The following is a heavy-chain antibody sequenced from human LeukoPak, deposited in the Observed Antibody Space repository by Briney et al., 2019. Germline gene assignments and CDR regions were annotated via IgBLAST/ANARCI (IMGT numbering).Heavy chain of an antibody. CDR1: GFTFSSYA. CDR2: ISYDGSNI. CDR3: ARDAPFSRASFDY. V-gene: IGHV3-30-3*01. J-gene: IGHJ4*02. Sequence: GGSLRLSCAASGFTFSSYAMHWVRQAPGKGLEWVADISYDGSNIYYADSVKGRFTISRDNSKNTLYLQMNSLGAEDTAVYYCARDAPFSRASFDYWGQGTLVTVSS.